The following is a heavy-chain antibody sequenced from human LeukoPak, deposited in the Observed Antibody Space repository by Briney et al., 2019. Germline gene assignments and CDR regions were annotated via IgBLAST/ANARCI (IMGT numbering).Heavy chain of an antibody. CDR2: ISYDGSNE. V-gene: IGHV3-30-3*01. CDR1: GFTFSNHT. CDR3: ATNSGYDYLLPFDY. D-gene: IGHD5-12*01. Sequence: PGGSLRLSCAASGFTFSNHTMHWVRQAPGKGPEWVAVISYDGSNEYYADSVKGRFTISRHISKNTLYLQMNSLRADDTAVYFCATNSGYDYLLPFDYWGQGTLVTVSS. J-gene: IGHJ4*02.